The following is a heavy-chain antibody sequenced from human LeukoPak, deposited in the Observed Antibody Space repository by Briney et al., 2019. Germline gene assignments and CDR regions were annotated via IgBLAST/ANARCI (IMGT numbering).Heavy chain of an antibody. D-gene: IGHD3-10*01. CDR1: GFNFSYYT. CDR2: ILYDGNNK. Sequence: GGSLRLSCAASGFNFSYYTMHWVRQAPDKGLEWVSVILYDGNNKYYADSVKGRFTISRDNAKNSLYLQMNSLRAEDTAVYYCARDYPRSYYYGSGIPGAFDIWGQGTMVTVSS. J-gene: IGHJ3*02. CDR3: ARDYPRSYYYGSGIPGAFDI. V-gene: IGHV3-30-3*01.